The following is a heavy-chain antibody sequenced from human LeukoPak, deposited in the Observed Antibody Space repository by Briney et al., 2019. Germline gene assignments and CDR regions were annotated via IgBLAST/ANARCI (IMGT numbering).Heavy chain of an antibody. CDR3: ARDGSGSDAFDI. D-gene: IGHD6-19*01. V-gene: IGHV3-66*01. CDR2: IYTVGNT. Sequence: GGSLRLSCAASGFTVSSNYMSWVRQPPGKGLEWVSVIYTVGNTDYADSVRGRFTISRDNSKNTLYLQMNSLRAEDTAVYYCARDGSGSDAFDIWGQGTMVTVSS. J-gene: IGHJ3*02. CDR1: GFTVSSNY.